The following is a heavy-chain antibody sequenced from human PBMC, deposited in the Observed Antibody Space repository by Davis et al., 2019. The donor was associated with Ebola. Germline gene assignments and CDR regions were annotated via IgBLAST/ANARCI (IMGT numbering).Heavy chain of an antibody. D-gene: IGHD3-3*01. J-gene: IGHJ4*02. Sequence: GESLKISCAASGFTVSSNYMSWVRQAPGKGLEWVSVIYSGGSTYYADSVKGRFTISRDNSKNTLYLQMNSLRAEDTAVYYCARVGLRFLEWLSFDYWGQGTLVTVSS. CDR2: IYSGGST. CDR1: GFTVSSNY. CDR3: ARVGLRFLEWLSFDY. V-gene: IGHV3-53*05.